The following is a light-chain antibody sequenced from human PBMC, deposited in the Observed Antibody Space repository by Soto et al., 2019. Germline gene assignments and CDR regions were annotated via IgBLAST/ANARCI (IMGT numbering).Light chain of an antibody. CDR2: AAS. CDR1: QGISSY. V-gene: IGKV1-39*01. Sequence: IQLTQSPSSLSASVGDRVTITCRASQGISSYLAWYQQKPGKAPKLLIYAASTLQSGVPSRFSGSGSGTDFTLTISSLQAEDFATYFCQQTYSAPQTFGQGTKVDIK. J-gene: IGKJ1*01. CDR3: QQTYSAPQT.